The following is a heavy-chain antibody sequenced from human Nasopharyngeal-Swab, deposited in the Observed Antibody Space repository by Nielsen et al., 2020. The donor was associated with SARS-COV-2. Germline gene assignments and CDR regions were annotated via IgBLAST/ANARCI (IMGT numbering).Heavy chain of an antibody. J-gene: IGHJ4*02. CDR1: GGSVSSDIYS. V-gene: IGHV4-61*01. CDR2: VVYSGRT. D-gene: IGHD1-1*01. CDR3: ARTTTTTPFDS. Sequence: SETLSPTCTVSGGSVSSDIYSWSWIRQPPGKGLEWIGYVVYSGRTNYNPSLKSGVTISVDTSKDQFSLKLNSVTAADTAMYFCARTTTTTPFDSWGQGTLVAVSS.